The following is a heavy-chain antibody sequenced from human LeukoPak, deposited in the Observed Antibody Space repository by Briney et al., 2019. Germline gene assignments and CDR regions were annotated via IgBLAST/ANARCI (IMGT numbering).Heavy chain of an antibody. D-gene: IGHD3-3*01. CDR1: GYTFTSYD. CDR2: MNPNSGNT. V-gene: IGHV1-8*01. J-gene: IGHJ5*02. Sequence: ASVKVSCEASGYTFTSYDINWVRQATGQGLEWMGWMNPNSGNTGYAQKFQGRVTMTRNTSISTAYMELSSLRSEDTAVYYCARARRFLEWLPVNWFDPWGQGTLVTVSS. CDR3: ARARRFLEWLPVNWFDP.